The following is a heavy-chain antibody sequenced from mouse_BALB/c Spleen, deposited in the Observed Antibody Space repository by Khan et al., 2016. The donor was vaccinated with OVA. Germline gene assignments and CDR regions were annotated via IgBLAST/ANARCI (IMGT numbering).Heavy chain of an antibody. J-gene: IGHJ3*01. CDR2: ISYSGST. D-gene: IGHD3-3*01. V-gene: IGHV3-2*02. CDR3: ARSPPVGDLWFAY. CDR1: GYSITSDYA. Sequence: EVQLQESGPGLVKPSQSLSLTCTVTGYSITSDYAWNWIRQFPGNKLEWMGYISYSGSTSYHPSLKSRISITRDTSKNQFFLQLNSVTTEDTATYYCARSPPVGDLWFAYWGQGTLVTVSA.